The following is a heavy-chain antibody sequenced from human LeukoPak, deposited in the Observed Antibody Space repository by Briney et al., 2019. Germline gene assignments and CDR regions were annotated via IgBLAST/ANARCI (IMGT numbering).Heavy chain of an antibody. CDR1: GFIFTEYG. CDR2: VRKDASEK. D-gene: IGHD1-1*01. Sequence: PGGSLRLSCAASGFIFTEYGMYWVRQAPGKGLEWVAFVRKDASEKKYADSVEGRFTISRDDSENTVYLKMNNLRVDDTAVYYCAKRSGPNSCPFDSWGQGTPVIVSS. V-gene: IGHV3-30*02. J-gene: IGHJ4*02. CDR3: AKRSGPNSCPFDS.